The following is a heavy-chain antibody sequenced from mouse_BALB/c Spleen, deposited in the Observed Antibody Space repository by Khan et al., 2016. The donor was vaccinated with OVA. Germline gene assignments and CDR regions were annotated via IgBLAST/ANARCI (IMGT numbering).Heavy chain of an antibody. J-gene: IGHJ2*01. Sequence: QVKESGPGLVKPSQSLSLTCTVTGYSITSDYAWNWIRQLPGNKLEWMGHISYSGNTKYNQSHKSRISITRDTSKNQFFLQLNSVTTEDTATYYCARIYGGDFDYWGQGTTLTVSS. CDR2: ISYSGNT. D-gene: IGHD1-1*01. CDR1: GYSITSDYA. V-gene: IGHV3-2*02. CDR3: ARIYGGDFDY.